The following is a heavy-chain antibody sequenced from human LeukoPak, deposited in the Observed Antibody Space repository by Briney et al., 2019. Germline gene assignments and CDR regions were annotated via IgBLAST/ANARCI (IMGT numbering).Heavy chain of an antibody. D-gene: IGHD3-10*01. J-gene: IGHJ4*02. CDR3: ARDRGFAY. V-gene: IGHV3-48*01. Sequence: GGSLRLSCAVSGFAFSSYSMNWVRQAPGKGLEWVSYISSSSSTIHYADSVKGRFTISRDNAKNSLYLQMDSLRAEDTAVYHCARDRGFAYWGQGTLVTVSS. CDR2: ISSSSSTI. CDR1: GFAFSSYS.